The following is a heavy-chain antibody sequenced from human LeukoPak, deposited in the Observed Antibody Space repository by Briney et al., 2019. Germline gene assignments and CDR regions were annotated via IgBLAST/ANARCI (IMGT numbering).Heavy chain of an antibody. CDR2: ISWNSGSI. Sequence: SGGSLRLSCAASGFTFDDYAMHWVRQAPGKGLEWVSGISWNSGSIGYADSVKGRFTISRGNAKNSLYLQMNSLRAEDTALYYCAKDLITPTYYDYIWGSPDAFDIWGQGTMVTVSS. CDR1: GFTFDDYA. D-gene: IGHD3-16*01. V-gene: IGHV3-9*01. J-gene: IGHJ3*02. CDR3: AKDLITPTYYDYIWGSPDAFDI.